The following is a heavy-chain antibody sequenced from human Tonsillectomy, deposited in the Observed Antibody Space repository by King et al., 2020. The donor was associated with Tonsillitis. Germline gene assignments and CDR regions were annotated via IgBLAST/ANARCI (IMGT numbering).Heavy chain of an antibody. V-gene: IGHV3-23*04. CDR1: GFTFNNYA. CDR2: ISGVSGST. D-gene: IGHD3-10*01. J-gene: IGHJ4*02. CDR3: AKLNYEGLLWDVESPPGFDY. Sequence: DVQLVESGGGLVQPGGSLRVSCAASGFTFNNYAMSWVRQAPGKGLEWVSAISGVSGSTYYADSVKGRFTISRDNSKNTLYLQMNSLRAEDTAIYYCAKLNYEGLLWDVESPPGFDYWGQGTLVTVSS.